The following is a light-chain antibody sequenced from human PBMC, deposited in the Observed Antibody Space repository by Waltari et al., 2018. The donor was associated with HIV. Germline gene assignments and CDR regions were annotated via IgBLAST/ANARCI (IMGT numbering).Light chain of an antibody. J-gene: IGLJ3*02. V-gene: IGLV2-23*02. Sequence: QSALTQPASVSGSPGQSITISCTGTSSDVVGYNYVSWYHQHPDKAPKLMIYDVSKRASSVSNRVSGSKSGNTASVTISGLQAEDEADYYCCSYAGSSTWVFGGGTKLTVL. CDR2: DVS. CDR3: CSYAGSSTWV. CDR1: SSDVVGYNY.